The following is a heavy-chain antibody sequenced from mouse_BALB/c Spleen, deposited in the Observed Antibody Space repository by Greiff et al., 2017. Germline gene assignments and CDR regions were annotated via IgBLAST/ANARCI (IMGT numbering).Heavy chain of an antibody. D-gene: IGHD1-1*01. J-gene: IGHJ4*01. CDR1: GFSLTGYG. CDR3: AREGSSLRFYAMDY. Sequence: VKLQESGPGLVAPSQSLSITCTVSGFSLTGYGVNWVRQPPGKGLEWLGMIWGDGSTDYNSALKSRLSISKDNSKSQVFLKMNSLQTDDTARYYCAREGSSLRFYAMDYWGQGTSVTVSS. CDR2: IWGDGST. V-gene: IGHV2-6-7*01.